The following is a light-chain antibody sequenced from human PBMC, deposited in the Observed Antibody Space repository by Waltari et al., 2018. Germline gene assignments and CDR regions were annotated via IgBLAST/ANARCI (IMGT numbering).Light chain of an antibody. CDR2: EVS. CDR1: QSLLHCDGRPY. V-gene: IGKV2D-29*01. J-gene: IGKJ2*01. CDR3: MQSRRHPRYT. Sequence: DIVFTQTPLSLSVITAQPASISCKSSQSLLHCDGRPYLFWYLQKPGQPPQLLIDEVSNRFAGVPDRVSGSGSGTDVTLKVSRGEAEDVGIYYCMQSRRHPRYTFGQWTKLEI.